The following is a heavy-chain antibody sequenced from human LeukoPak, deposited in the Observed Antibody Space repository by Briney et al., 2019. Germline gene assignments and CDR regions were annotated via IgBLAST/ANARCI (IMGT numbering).Heavy chain of an antibody. CDR1: GFTFSSYS. V-gene: IGHV3-48*02. J-gene: IGHJ4*02. CDR2: ISGSSSTI. Sequence: GGSLRLSCAASGFTFSSYSMNWVRQAPGKGLEWVSYISGSSSTIYYADSVKGRFTISRDNAKNSLYLQTNSLRDEDTAVYYCARDPTPDYWGQGTLVTVSS. CDR3: ARDPTPDY.